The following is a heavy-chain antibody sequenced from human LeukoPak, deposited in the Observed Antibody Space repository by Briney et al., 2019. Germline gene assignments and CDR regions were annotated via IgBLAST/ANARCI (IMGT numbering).Heavy chain of an antibody. V-gene: IGHV3-20*04. J-gene: IGHJ5*02. Sequence: RPGGSLRLSCAASGFTFDDYGMSWVRQAPGKGLEWVSGINWNGGSTGYADSVKGRFTISRDNAKNSLYLQMNSLRAEDTALYYCARAEYRDYDFWSGYSLYNWFDPWGQGTLVTVSS. D-gene: IGHD3-3*01. CDR3: ARAEYRDYDFWSGYSLYNWFDP. CDR2: INWNGGST. CDR1: GFTFDDYG.